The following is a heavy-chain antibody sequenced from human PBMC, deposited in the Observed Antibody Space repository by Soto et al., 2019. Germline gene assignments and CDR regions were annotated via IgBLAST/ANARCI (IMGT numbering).Heavy chain of an antibody. CDR1: GFSVSDNF. V-gene: IGHV3-53*01. D-gene: IGHD1-26*01. CDR2: IYSGGST. J-gene: IGHJ4*02. Sequence: HPGGSLRLSCAASGFSVSDNFMTWVRQAPGKGLEWVSVIYSGGSTYYADTVKGRFTISRDNSKNTLYLHMDSLRAEDTAVYFCARVSVGGSYSRFDYWGQGTLVTVSS. CDR3: ARVSVGGSYSRFDY.